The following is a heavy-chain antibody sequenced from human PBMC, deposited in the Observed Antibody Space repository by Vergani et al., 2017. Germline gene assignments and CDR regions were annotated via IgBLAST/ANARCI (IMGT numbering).Heavy chain of an antibody. V-gene: IGHV4-59*11. CDR1: FDSIRNLY. J-gene: IGHJ3*02. CDR3: ARNPYCGGDCYSDAFDI. CDR2: VSFRGDT. Sequence: QVQLQESGPGLVKSSETLSLTCSVSFDSIRNLYCSWIRQPQGKGLEWMGYVSFRGDTLYDPSVKGRMTISLNTSSNQFSLYLTSVTAADTAVYYCARNPYCGGDCYSDAFDIWGQGTMVTVSS. D-gene: IGHD2-21*02.